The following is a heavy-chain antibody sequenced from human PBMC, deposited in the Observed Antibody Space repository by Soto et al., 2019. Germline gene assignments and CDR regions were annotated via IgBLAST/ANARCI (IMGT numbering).Heavy chain of an antibody. CDR1: GGSFSDYY. Sequence: SETLSLACAVYGGSFSDYYWSWIRQPPGKGLEWIGEINHSGSTNYNPSLKSRVTISVDTSKNQFSLKLSSVTAADTAVYYCARGRYYGSGSYYTWFDLWAQGTLVTVSS. D-gene: IGHD3-10*01. CDR3: ARGRYYGSGSYYTWFDL. CDR2: INHSGST. J-gene: IGHJ5*02. V-gene: IGHV4-34*01.